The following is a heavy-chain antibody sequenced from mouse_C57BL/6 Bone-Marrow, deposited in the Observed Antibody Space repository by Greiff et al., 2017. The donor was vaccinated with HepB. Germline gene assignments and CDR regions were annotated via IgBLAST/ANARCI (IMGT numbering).Heavy chain of an antibody. CDR3: ARPFYYDCSYDLDY. CDR1: GFTFSSYG. D-gene: IGHD1-1*01. V-gene: IGHV5-6*02. Sequence: DVKLVESGGDLVKPGGSLKLSCAASGFTFSSYGMSWVRQTPDKRLEWVATISGGGSYTYYPDSVKGRFTIARDNAKNTLYLQMSSLTSEDTAMYYGARPFYYDCSYDLDYWGQGTTLTVSS. CDR2: ISGGGSYT. J-gene: IGHJ2*01.